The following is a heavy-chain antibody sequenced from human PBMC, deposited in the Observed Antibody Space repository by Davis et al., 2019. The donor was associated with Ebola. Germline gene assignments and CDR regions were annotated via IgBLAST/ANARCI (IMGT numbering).Heavy chain of an antibody. CDR2: IRYDGSNK. CDR1: GFTFSSYG. J-gene: IGHJ4*02. D-gene: IGHD3-22*01. CDR3: AKDGARYDSSGYYFDY. Sequence: GESLKISCAASGFTFSSYGMHWVRQAPGKGLEWVAFIRYDGSNKYYADSVKGRFTISRDNSKNTLYLQMNSLRAEDTAVYYCAKDGARYDSSGYYFDYWGQGTLVTVSS. V-gene: IGHV3-30*02.